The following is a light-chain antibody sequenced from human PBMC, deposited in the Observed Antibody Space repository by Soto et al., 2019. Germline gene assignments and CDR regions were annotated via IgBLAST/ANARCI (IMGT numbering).Light chain of an antibody. J-gene: IGKJ4*01. CDR3: QQGNSFPLT. V-gene: IGKV1-12*01. Sequence: DIQMTQSPSSVSASVGDRVTITCRASQDISSWLAWFQQKPVKAPKLLIYAASSLHIGVPSRFSGSGSGTDFTLTINSLQPEDFATYYCQQGNSFPLTFGGGTKVEIK. CDR1: QDISSW. CDR2: AAS.